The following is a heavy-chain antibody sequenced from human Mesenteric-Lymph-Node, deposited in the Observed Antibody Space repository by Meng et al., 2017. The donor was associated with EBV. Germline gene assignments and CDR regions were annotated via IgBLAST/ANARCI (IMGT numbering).Heavy chain of an antibody. CDR3: ARDHLRPHY. CDR2: ISYDGSNK. J-gene: IGHJ4*02. V-gene: IGHV3-30*03. CDR1: GFTFSRYQ. Sequence: VKLLEPGGGLVQPGGSLRLSCAASGFTFSRYQIHWVRQAPGKGLEWVGVISYDGSNKYYGDSAKGRLTISRDNSKNTLYLQMNSLRPEDTAVYYCARDHLRPHYWGQGTLVTVSS. D-gene: IGHD6-25*01.